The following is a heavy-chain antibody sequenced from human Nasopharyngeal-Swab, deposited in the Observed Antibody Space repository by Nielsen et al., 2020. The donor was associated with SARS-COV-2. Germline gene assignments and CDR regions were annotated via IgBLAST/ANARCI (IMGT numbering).Heavy chain of an antibody. CDR3: AREWTGLRD. CDR1: GFTFISYT. Sequence: GESLKISCAASGFTFISYTMHWVRQAPGKGLEWVTLISYDGSNKYYADSVKGRFTISRDNSKNTLYLQMNSLGAEDTAVYYCAREWTGLRDWGQGTLVTVSS. J-gene: IGHJ4*02. V-gene: IGHV3-30-3*01. D-gene: IGHD5-12*01. CDR2: ISYDGSNK.